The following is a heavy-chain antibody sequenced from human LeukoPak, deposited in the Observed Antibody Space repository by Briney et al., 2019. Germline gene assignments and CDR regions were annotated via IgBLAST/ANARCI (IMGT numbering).Heavy chain of an antibody. V-gene: IGHV3-33*06. CDR3: AKDLRLTWNYGHGYYFDY. J-gene: IGHJ4*02. D-gene: IGHD1-7*01. Sequence: GGSLRLSCAASGFTFSSYGMHWVRQAPGKGLEWVAVIWYGGSNKYYADSVKGRFTISRDNSKNTLYLQMNSLRAEDTAVYYCAKDLRLTWNYGHGYYFDYWGQGTLVTVSS. CDR2: IWYGGSNK. CDR1: GFTFSSYG.